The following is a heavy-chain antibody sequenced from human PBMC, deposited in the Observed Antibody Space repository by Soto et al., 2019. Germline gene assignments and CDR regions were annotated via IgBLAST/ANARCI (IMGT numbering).Heavy chain of an antibody. CDR3: ARLFYGSGSYYNAWFDP. J-gene: IGHJ5*02. V-gene: IGHV4-59*01. CDR1: GGAISSYY. Sequence: SETLSLTCTVSGGAISSYYWSLIRQPPGKGLEWIGYIYYSGSTNYNPSLKSRVTISVDTSKNQFSLKLSSVTAADTAVYYCARLFYGSGSYYNAWFDPWGQGTLITFSS. D-gene: IGHD3-10*01. CDR2: IYYSGST.